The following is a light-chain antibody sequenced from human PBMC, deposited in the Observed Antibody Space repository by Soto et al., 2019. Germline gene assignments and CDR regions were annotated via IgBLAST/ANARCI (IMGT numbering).Light chain of an antibody. CDR3: GTWDSSLSAVV. J-gene: IGLJ2*01. CDR2: DNN. Sequence: QSVLTQPPSVSAAPGQKVTISCSGSRSNIGNNYVSWYQQLPGTAPKLLIYDNNKRPSGIPDRFSGSKSGTSATLGITGLQTGYEADYYCGTWDSSLSAVVFGGGTKLTVL. CDR1: RSNIGNNY. V-gene: IGLV1-51*01.